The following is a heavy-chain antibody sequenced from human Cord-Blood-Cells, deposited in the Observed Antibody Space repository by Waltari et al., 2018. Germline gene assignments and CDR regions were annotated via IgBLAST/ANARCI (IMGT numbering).Heavy chain of an antibody. CDR3: ATNMGAVAGTFDY. CDR2: IYSGGST. CDR1: GFTVSRNY. D-gene: IGHD6-19*01. V-gene: IGHV3-53*01. Sequence: VQLVESGGGLMQPGGSMRLSCAASGFTVSRNYMSWVGQAPGKGLEWVSVIYSGGSTYYADSVKGRFTISRDNSKNTLYLQMNSLRAEDTAVYYCATNMGAVAGTFDYWGQGTLVTVSS. J-gene: IGHJ4*02.